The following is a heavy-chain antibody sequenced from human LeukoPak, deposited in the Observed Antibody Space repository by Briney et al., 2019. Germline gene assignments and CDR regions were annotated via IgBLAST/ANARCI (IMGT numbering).Heavy chain of an antibody. V-gene: IGHV4-38-2*02. CDR3: AREGDDILTGYYSGNY. D-gene: IGHD3-9*01. Sequence: SETLSLTCTVSGYSISSGYYWGWIRQPPGKGLEWIGSIYYSGSTYYNPSLKSRVTISVDTSKNQFSLKLSSVTAADTAVYYCAREGDDILTGYYSGNYWGQGTLVTVSS. CDR1: GYSISSGYY. CDR2: IYYSGST. J-gene: IGHJ4*02.